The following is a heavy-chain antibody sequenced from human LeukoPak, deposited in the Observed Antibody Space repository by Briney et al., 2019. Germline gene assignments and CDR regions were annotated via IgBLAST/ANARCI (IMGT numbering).Heavy chain of an antibody. CDR2: IYPGDSDT. CDR1: GYSFTSYW. V-gene: IGHV5-51*01. Sequence: GKSLKISCKGSGYSFTSYWIGWVRQMPGKGLEGMGIIYPGDSDTRYSPSFQGQVTISADKSISTAYLQWSSLKASDTAMYYCARHSGSYYDYYYYYMDVWGKGTTVSVSS. J-gene: IGHJ6*03. CDR3: ARHSGSYYDYYYYYMDV. D-gene: IGHD1-26*01.